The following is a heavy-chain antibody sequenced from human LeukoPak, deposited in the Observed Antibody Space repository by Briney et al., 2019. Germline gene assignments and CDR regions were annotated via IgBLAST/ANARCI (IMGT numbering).Heavy chain of an antibody. CDR1: GFTITPYA. J-gene: IGHJ4*02. Sequence: PGGSLRLSRAASGFTITPYAMNWVRQAPGKGLEWVSAISGSGGGTYYADSVKGRFNISKDTSKNTLYLQMNSLRAEDTAVYYCAKWDYGVGFDNWGQGTLVTVSS. CDR2: ISGSGGGT. CDR3: AKWDYGVGFDN. D-gene: IGHD4-17*01. V-gene: IGHV3-23*01.